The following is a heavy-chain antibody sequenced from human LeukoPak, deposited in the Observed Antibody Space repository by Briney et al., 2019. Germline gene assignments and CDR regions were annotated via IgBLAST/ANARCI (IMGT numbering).Heavy chain of an antibody. V-gene: IGHV3-21*01. CDR3: ARDGVVAGPDAFDI. Sequence: GGSLRLSCAASGFTFSSYSMNWVRQAPWKGLEWVSSISSSSSYIYYADSVKGRFTISRDNAKNSLYLQMNSLRAEDTAVYYCARDGVVAGPDAFDIWGQGTMVTVSS. CDR1: GFTFSSYS. D-gene: IGHD2-2*01. J-gene: IGHJ3*02. CDR2: ISSSSSYI.